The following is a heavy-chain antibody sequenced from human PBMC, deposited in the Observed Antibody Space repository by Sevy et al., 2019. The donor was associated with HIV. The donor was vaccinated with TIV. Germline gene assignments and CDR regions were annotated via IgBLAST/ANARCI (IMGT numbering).Heavy chain of an antibody. CDR3: ASDEQHQLVRYYYYYGMDV. D-gene: IGHD6-13*01. CDR1: GGTFSSYA. J-gene: IGHJ6*02. Sequence: ASVKVSCKASGGTFSSYAISWVRQAPGQGLEWMGGIIPIFGTANYAQKFQGRVTITADESTSTAYMELSSLRSEDTAVYYCASDEQHQLVRYYYYYGMDVWGQGTTVTVSS. CDR2: IIPIFGTA. V-gene: IGHV1-69*13.